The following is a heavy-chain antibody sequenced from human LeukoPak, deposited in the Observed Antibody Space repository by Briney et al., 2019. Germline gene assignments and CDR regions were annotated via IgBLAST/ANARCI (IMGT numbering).Heavy chain of an antibody. CDR2: ISAYNGNT. CDR3: ARVRGVKSLYYFDY. J-gene: IGHJ4*02. Sequence: ASVKVSCKASGGTFNSYAISWVRQAPGQGLEWMGWISAYNGNTNYAQKLQGRVTMTTDTSTSTAYMELRSLRSDDTAVYYCARVRGVKSLYYFDYWGQGTLVTVSS. CDR1: GGTFNSYA. D-gene: IGHD3-10*01. V-gene: IGHV1-18*01.